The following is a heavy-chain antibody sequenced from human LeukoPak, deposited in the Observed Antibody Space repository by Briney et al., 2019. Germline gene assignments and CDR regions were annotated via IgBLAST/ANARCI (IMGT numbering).Heavy chain of an antibody. CDR1: GYSISSGDY. J-gene: IGHJ4*02. V-gene: IGHV4-38-2*01. Sequence: PSETLSLTCAVSGYSISSGDYWGWIRQSPGKGVEWIGNIFHSGSTYHNPSLKSRVTISVDTSKNEFSLKLSSVTAADTAVYYCARGIYYLIEYWGQGTLVTVSS. CDR2: IFHSGST. D-gene: IGHD3-10*01. CDR3: ARGIYYLIEY.